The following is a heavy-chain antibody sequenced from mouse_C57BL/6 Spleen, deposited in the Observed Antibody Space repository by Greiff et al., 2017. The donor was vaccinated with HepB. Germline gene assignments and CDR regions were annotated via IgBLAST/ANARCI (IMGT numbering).Heavy chain of an antibody. D-gene: IGHD2-2*01. Sequence: EVMLVESGGGLVKPGGSLKLSCAASGFTFSSYAMSWVRQTPEKRLEWVATISDGGSYTYYPDNVKGRFTISRDNAKNNLYLQMSHLKSEDTAMYYCAREGDYGYAWFAYWGQGTLVTVSA. J-gene: IGHJ3*01. CDR3: AREGDYGYAWFAY. V-gene: IGHV5-4*01. CDR2: ISDGGSYT. CDR1: GFTFSSYA.